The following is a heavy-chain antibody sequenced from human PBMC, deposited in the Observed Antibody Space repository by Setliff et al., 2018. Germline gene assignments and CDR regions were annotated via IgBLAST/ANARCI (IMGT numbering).Heavy chain of an antibody. J-gene: IGHJ3*02. D-gene: IGHD2-2*01. V-gene: IGHV4-34*01. CDR2: FNHSGST. CDR3: ARGRMRGSCSGPSCTYDPFDI. CDR1: GESFSNNY. Sequence: SETLSLTCSVYGESFSNNYWSWIRQPPGKGLEWIGEFNHSGSTYYNPSLKGRVTLSVDTTKNQFSLILRSVTAADTAVYYCARGRMRGSCSGPSCTYDPFDIWGQGTPVTVSS.